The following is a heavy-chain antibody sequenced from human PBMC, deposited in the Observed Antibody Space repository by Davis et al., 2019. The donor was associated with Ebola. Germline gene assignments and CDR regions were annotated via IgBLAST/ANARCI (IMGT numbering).Heavy chain of an antibody. Sequence: PGGSLRLSCAASGFTFSSYSMNWVRQAPGKGLEWVSYISSSSSTIYYADSVKGRFTISRDNAKNSLYLQMNSLRDEDTAVYYCARDSYCTNGVCQDGMDVWGKWTTVTVSS. J-gene: IGHJ6*04. D-gene: IGHD2-8*01. V-gene: IGHV3-48*02. CDR2: ISSSSSTI. CDR1: GFTFSSYS. CDR3: ARDSYCTNGVCQDGMDV.